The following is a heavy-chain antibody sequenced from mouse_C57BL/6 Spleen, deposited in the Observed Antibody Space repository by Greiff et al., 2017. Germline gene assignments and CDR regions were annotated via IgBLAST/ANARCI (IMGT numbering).Heavy chain of an antibody. D-gene: IGHD2-3*01. V-gene: IGHV1-66*01. J-gene: IGHJ1*03. CDR1: GYSFTSYY. Sequence: QVQLKESGPELVKPGASVKISCKASGYSFTSYYIHWVKQRPGQGLEWIGWIYPGRGNTNYNQQFKGKSTLTVDKSSITAYMQRSSLTSEDSAVYYCAREDGYYRYFDVWGTGTTVTVSS. CDR3: AREDGYYRYFDV. CDR2: IYPGRGNT.